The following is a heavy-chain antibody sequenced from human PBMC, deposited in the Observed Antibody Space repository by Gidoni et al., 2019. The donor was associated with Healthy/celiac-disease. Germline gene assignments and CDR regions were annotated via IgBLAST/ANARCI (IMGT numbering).Heavy chain of an antibody. CDR1: GFTFRRYD. CDR3: ARGDRGDLPDY. Sequence: EVQLVASAGGVVQLGRTLRLSCAASGFTFRRYDMHWVRQATGKGLEWGSANGTAGDKYYPGSVKGRFTNSRENAKNSLYLQMNSLRAGDTAVYYCARGDRGDLPDYWGQGTLVTVSS. V-gene: IGHV3-13*04. J-gene: IGHJ4*02. D-gene: IGHD7-27*01. CDR2: NGTAGDK.